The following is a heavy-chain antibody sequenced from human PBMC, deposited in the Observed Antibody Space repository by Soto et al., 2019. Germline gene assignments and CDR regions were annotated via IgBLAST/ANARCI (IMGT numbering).Heavy chain of an antibody. Sequence: SETLSLTCTVSGGSISSSSYYWGWIRQPPGKGLEWIGSIFYSGSTYYNPSLKSRVTISVDTSKNQFSLKLSSVTAADTAVYYCARGKWVEIIYGIDVWGQGTTVTVSS. J-gene: IGHJ6*02. CDR3: ARGKWVEIIYGIDV. V-gene: IGHV4-39*01. CDR1: GGSISSSSYY. D-gene: IGHD5-12*01. CDR2: IFYSGST.